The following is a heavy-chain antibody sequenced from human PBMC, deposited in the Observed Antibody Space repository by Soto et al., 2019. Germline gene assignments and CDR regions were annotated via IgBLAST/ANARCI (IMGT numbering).Heavy chain of an antibody. Sequence: LSDTLSLTCTVSGDSVTNYFWSWLRPPPGKGLEWIGHMYHAGRTNYLPSLKSRVIMSLDSSRNQVPPNSSSVTAADTAVYFCAREPAYCTNGVCPIFDFWGQGLLVTVSS. J-gene: IGHJ4*02. CDR2: MYHAGRT. CDR1: GDSVTNYF. V-gene: IGHV4-59*02. CDR3: AREPAYCTNGVCPIFDF. D-gene: IGHD2-8*01.